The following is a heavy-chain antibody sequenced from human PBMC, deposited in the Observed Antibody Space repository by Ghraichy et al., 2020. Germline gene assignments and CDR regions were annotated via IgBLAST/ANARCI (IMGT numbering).Heavy chain of an antibody. CDR2: INPSGATT. D-gene: IGHD3-3*01. CDR3: ASWSGSGYSDKYYLDF. CDR1: GYNFKDYC. V-gene: IGHV1-46*02. J-gene: IGHJ4*02. Sequence: ASMKVSCKASGYNFKDYCMHWVRQAPGQGLEWMGIINPSGATTTYAQSFQGRVTFTTDTSTSTVYMDLSSLGSEDTAIYYCASWSGSGYSDKYYLDFWGQGTLVTVSS.